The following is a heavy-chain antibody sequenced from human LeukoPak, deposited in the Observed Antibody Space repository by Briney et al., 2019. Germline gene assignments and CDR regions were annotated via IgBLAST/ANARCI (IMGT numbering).Heavy chain of an antibody. J-gene: IGHJ4*02. V-gene: IGHV4-4*02. Sequence: SETLSLTCAVSGGSITSTNLWNWVRQPPGKGLEWIGQIHHSGSTNYNPSLKSRVTISVDKSNNQFSLKMRSVTAADTAVYYCARDGGGSDCWGQGTLVTVSS. CDR1: GGSITSTNL. CDR2: IHHSGST. CDR3: ARDGGGSDC. D-gene: IGHD2-15*01.